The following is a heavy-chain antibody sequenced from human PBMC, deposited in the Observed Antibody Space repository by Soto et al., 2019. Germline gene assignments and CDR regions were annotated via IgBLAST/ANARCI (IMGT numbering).Heavy chain of an antibody. V-gene: IGHV4-31*03. J-gene: IGHJ6*02. Sequence: SETLSLTCTVSGGSISSGGYYWSWIRQHPGKGLEWIGYIYYSGSTYYNPSLKSRVTISVDTSKNQFSLKLSSVTAADTAVYYCARERITVGYYGMDVWGQGTTVTVSS. D-gene: IGHD3-16*01. CDR3: ARERITVGYYGMDV. CDR2: IYYSGST. CDR1: GGSISSGGYY.